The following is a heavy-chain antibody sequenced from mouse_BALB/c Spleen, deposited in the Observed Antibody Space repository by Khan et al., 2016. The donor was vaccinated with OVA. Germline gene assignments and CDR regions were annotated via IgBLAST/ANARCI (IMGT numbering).Heavy chain of an antibody. CDR1: GYTFTSYV. V-gene: IGHV1S136*01. D-gene: IGHD2-14*01. CDR3: AKNYRYDVYFDY. J-gene: IGHJ2*01. CDR2: IYPFNDDT. Sequence: VQLQQSGPELVKPGASVKMSCEASGYTFTSYVIHWVKQKPGQGLEWIGYIYPFNDDTKYNEKFKGKATLTSDTSSSTAYMELHSLTSEDSAVYYCAKNYRYDVYFDYWGQGTTLTVS.